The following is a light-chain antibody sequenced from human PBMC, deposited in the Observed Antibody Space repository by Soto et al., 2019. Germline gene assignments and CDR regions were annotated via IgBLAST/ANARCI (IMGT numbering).Light chain of an antibody. CDR1: SSNTGSNY. CDR2: RNN. CDR3: AAWDDSLSGNYV. V-gene: IGLV1-47*01. Sequence: QSVLTQPPSASETPGQRVTISCSGSSSNTGSNYVYWYQQLPGTAPKLLIYRNNQRPSGVPDRFSGSKSGTSASLAISGLRSEDEADYYCAAWDDSLSGNYVFGTGTKVTVL. J-gene: IGLJ1*01.